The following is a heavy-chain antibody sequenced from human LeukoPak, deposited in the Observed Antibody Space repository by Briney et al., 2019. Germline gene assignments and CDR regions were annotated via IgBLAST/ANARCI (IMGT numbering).Heavy chain of an antibody. V-gene: IGHV1-46*01. Sequence: ASVKVSCKASGYTFTNYYIHWARQAPGQGLEWMGIINPSGGSTSYAQKFQGRVTMTGDTSTSTVYMELSSLRSEDTAVYYCARDVGIAVAGKRNPWGYWGQGTLVTVSS. D-gene: IGHD6-19*01. CDR3: ARDVGIAVAGKRNPWGY. CDR1: GYTFTNYY. CDR2: INPSGGST. J-gene: IGHJ4*02.